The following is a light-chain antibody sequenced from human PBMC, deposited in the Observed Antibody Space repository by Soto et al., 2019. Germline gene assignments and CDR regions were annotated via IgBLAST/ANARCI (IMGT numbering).Light chain of an antibody. CDR3: SSYTSSNTLFV. CDR2: DVS. V-gene: IGLV2-14*03. Sequence: SALTQPASVSGSPGQSITISCTGTSSDVGGYNYVSWYQQHPGKAPKLMIYDVSNRPSGVSNHFSGSKSGNTASLTISGLQAEDEADYYCSSYTSSNTLFVFGTGTKLTVL. J-gene: IGLJ1*01. CDR1: SSDVGGYNY.